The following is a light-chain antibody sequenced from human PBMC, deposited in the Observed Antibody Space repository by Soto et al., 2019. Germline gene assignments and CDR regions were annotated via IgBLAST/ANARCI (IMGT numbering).Light chain of an antibody. CDR2: RDD. J-gene: IGLJ1*01. CDR3: ASWDDSLKAQV. Sequence: QSVLTQPPSASGTPGQRVTISCSGSSPNIGGNRVYWYQQLPGTAPKLLIYRDDQRPSGVPDRFSGSKSGTSASLAISGLRSEDEAEYFCASWDDSLKAQVFGTGTKLTVL. CDR1: SPNIGGNR. V-gene: IGLV1-47*01.